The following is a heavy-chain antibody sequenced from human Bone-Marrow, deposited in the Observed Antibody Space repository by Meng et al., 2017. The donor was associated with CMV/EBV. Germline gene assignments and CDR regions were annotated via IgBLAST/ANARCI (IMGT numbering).Heavy chain of an antibody. J-gene: IGHJ6*02. CDR1: GFTFSDYY. D-gene: IGHD2-2*01. CDR2: ISSSGSTI. Sequence: GESLKISCAASGFTFSDYYMGWIRQAPGKGLEWVSYISSSGSTIYYADSVKGRFTISRDNAKNSLYLQMNSLRAEDTAVYYCAREAVYCSSTSCYQDGMDVWGQGPTVTVYS. CDR3: AREAVYCSSTSCYQDGMDV. V-gene: IGHV3-11*04.